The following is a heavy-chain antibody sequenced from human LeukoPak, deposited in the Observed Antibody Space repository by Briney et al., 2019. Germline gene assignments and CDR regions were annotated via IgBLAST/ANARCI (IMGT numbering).Heavy chain of an antibody. CDR2: IYDSGST. Sequence: PSETLSLTCTVSGGSIRSSYYYWGWIRQPPGKGLEWIGSIYDSGSTYYNPSLKSRVTISVDTSKNQFSLKLNSVTAADTAVYYCARVNAGTWINWFDPWGQGTLVTVSS. D-gene: IGHD1-1*01. CDR3: ARVNAGTWINWFDP. J-gene: IGHJ5*02. CDR1: GGSIRSSYYY. V-gene: IGHV4-39*01.